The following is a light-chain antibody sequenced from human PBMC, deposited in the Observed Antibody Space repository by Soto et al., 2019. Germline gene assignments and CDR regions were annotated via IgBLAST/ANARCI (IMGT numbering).Light chain of an antibody. Sequence: QSALTQPASVSGSPGQSITISCTGTSSDVGGYNYVSWYQQHPGKAXXLMXYDVXXRPSGVXNXFSGSKSXXXXSXTISGLQAEDEADYYCSSYTSSSTLYVFGTGTKLTVL. CDR3: SSYTSSSTLYV. CDR1: SSDVGGYNY. J-gene: IGLJ1*01. V-gene: IGLV2-14*01. CDR2: DVX.